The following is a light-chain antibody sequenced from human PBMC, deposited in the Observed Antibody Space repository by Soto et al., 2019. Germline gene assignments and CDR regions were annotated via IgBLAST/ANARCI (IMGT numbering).Light chain of an antibody. CDR1: QSVGIY. J-gene: IGKJ5*01. V-gene: IGKV3-11*01. Sequence: EIVLTQSPATLSLSPGERATLSGRASQSVGIYLGWYQQRPGQAPRLLIYDASKRAAGIPARFSGSGSGTDFTLTINSLEPEDFAVYYCQHRSTLPRAFGQGTRLEIK. CDR2: DAS. CDR3: QHRSTLPRA.